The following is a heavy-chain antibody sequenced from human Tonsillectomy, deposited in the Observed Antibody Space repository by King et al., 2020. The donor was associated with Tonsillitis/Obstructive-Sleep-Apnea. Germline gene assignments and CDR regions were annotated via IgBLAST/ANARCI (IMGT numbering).Heavy chain of an antibody. J-gene: IGHJ6*03. CDR2: IFSNDEK. Sequence: TLKESGPVLVKPTETLTLTCTVSGFSLSNARMSVTWIRQPPGKALEWLAHIFSNDEKSYITSLKTRLTISKDTSKSPVVLTMTNMDPVDTATYYCARGSGGGYFYYMDVWGKGTTVTVSS. CDR1: GFSLSNARMS. D-gene: IGHD1-26*01. CDR3: ARGSGGGYFYYMDV. V-gene: IGHV2-26*01.